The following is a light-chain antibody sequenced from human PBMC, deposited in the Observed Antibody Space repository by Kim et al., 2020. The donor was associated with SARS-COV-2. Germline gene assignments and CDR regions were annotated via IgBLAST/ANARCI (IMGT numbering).Light chain of an antibody. V-gene: IGKV1-39*01. CDR1: QSISNY. CDR3: QHSYSTPRT. J-gene: IGKJ1*01. Sequence: DIQMTQSPSSLSASVGDRVTITCRASQSISNYLSLYQQKPGKAPNLLIYAASSLQTGVPSRFSGSGSGTDFTLTISSLQPEDFATYFCQHSYSTPRTFGQGTKVDIK. CDR2: AAS.